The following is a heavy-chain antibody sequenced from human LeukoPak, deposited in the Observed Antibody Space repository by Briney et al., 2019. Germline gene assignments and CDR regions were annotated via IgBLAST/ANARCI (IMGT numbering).Heavy chain of an antibody. CDR2: ISGSGGST. Sequence: GGSLRLSCAASGFTISSYAMSWVRQAPGKGLEWVSAISGSGGSTYYADSVKGRFTISRDNSKNTLYLQMNSLRAEDTAVYYCAKSLVRGVRSSYYYGMDVWGQGTTVTVSS. V-gene: IGHV3-23*01. D-gene: IGHD3-10*01. CDR1: GFTISSYA. J-gene: IGHJ6*02. CDR3: AKSLVRGVRSSYYYGMDV.